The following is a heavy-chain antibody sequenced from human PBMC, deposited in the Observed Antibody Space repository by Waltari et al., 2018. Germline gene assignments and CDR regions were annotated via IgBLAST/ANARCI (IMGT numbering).Heavy chain of an antibody. Sequence: EVQLLESGGGLVQPGGSLRLSCAASGFTFSSYAMSCVRKASGKGLEWVSAISGSGGSTYYADSVKSRFTISRDNSKNTLYLQMNSLRAEDTAVYYCAKDRVGGIAVAGTGWFDPWGQGTLVTVSS. CDR3: AKDRVGGIAVAGTGWFDP. CDR1: GFTFSSYA. V-gene: IGHV3-23*01. D-gene: IGHD6-19*01. J-gene: IGHJ5*02. CDR2: ISGSGGST.